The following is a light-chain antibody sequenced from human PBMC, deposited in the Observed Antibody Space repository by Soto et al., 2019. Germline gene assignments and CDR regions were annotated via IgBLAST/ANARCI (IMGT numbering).Light chain of an antibody. CDR2: EVS. CDR1: SSDVGAYTS. CDR3: SSYTSDNRSYV. Sequence: QSVLTQPASVSGSPGQSITISCTGSSSDVGAYTSVSWYQQHPGKAPKIMIYEVSNRPSGVSNRFSGSKSGNTASLTISGLQAEDEAHYYCSSYTSDNRSYVFGTGTKVTVL. J-gene: IGLJ1*01. V-gene: IGLV2-14*01.